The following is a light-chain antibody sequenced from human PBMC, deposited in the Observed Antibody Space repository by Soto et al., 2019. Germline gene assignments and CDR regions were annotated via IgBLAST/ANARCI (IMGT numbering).Light chain of an antibody. CDR3: HQYNNWPQT. CDR1: ESVSSN. Sequence: EIVMTQSPATLSMSPGERATLSCRASESVSSNLAWYQQKPGQAPRLLIYGASTGATGIPARFSGSGSGTEFTLTISILQSEDFAVYYCHQYNNWPQTFGQGTKVEIK. J-gene: IGKJ1*01. V-gene: IGKV3-15*01. CDR2: GAS.